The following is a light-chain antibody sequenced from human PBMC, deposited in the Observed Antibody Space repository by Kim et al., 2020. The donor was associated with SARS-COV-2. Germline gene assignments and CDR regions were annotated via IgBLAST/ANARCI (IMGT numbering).Light chain of an antibody. Sequence: SLSPEERATLSCRASQSVSRNLIWYQQKPGQAPRPLMYDASNRATGVPARFSGSGSGTDFTLTISSLEPEDFAVYYCQQRTNWRYTFGQGTKLEI. J-gene: IGKJ2*01. CDR1: QSVSRN. CDR3: QQRTNWRYT. V-gene: IGKV3-11*01. CDR2: DAS.